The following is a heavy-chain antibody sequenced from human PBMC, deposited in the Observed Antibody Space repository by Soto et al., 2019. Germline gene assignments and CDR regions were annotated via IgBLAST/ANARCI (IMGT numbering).Heavy chain of an antibody. V-gene: IGHV3-33*01. CDR3: ARARGTMVRGVIKPFDY. CDR2: IWYDGSNK. CDR1: GFTFSSYG. Sequence: QVQLVESGGGVVQPGRSLRLSCAASGFTFSSYGMHWVRQAPGKGLEWVAVIWYDGSNKYYADSVKGRFTISRDNSKNTLYLQMNSLRAEDTAVYYCARARGTMVRGVIKPFDYWGQGTLVTVSS. D-gene: IGHD3-10*01. J-gene: IGHJ4*02.